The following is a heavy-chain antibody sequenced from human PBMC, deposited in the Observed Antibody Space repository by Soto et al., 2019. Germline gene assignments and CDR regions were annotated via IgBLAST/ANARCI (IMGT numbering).Heavy chain of an antibody. Sequence: QVQLVQSGAEVKKPGSSVKVSCKASGGTFSSYTISWVRQAPGQGLEWMGRIIPILGIANYAQKFQGRVTITADXXTXTXCMELSSLRSEDTAVYYCARARKATTPFYCYYGMDVWGQGTTVTVSS. CDR2: IIPILGIA. V-gene: IGHV1-69*02. CDR3: ARARKATTPFYCYYGMDV. CDR1: GGTFSSYT. D-gene: IGHD5-12*01. J-gene: IGHJ6*02.